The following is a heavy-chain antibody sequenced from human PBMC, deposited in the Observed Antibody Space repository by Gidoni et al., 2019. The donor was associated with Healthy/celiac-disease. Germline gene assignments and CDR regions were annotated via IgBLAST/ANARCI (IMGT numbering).Heavy chain of an antibody. Sequence: QITLKESGPTLVKPTQTLTLTCTFSGFSLSTSGVGVGWIRQPPGKALEWLALIYWNDDKRYSPSLKSRLTITKDTSKNQVVLTMTNMDPVDTATYYCAHRLSSGARDAFDIWGQGTMVTVSS. D-gene: IGHD3-22*01. CDR1: GFSLSTSGVG. CDR3: AHRLSSGARDAFDI. V-gene: IGHV2-5*01. J-gene: IGHJ3*02. CDR2: IYWNDDK.